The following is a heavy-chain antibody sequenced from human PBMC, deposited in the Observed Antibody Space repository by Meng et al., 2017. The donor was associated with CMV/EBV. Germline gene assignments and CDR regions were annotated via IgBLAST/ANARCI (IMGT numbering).Heavy chain of an antibody. J-gene: IGHJ4*02. CDR2: ISYDGSNK. D-gene: IGHD3-3*01. CDR3: ARAYNSAIFGVVGYFDY. Sequence: GESLMISCAASGFTFSSYSMHWVRQAPGTGREPVAVISYDGSNKYYADSVKGRFTISRDNSKNTLYLQMNSLRAEDTAVYYCARAYNSAIFGVVGYFDYWGQGTLVTVSS. CDR1: GFTFSSYS. V-gene: IGHV3-30*04.